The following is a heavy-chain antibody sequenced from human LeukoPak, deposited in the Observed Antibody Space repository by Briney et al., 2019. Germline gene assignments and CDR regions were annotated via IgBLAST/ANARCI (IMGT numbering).Heavy chain of an antibody. CDR1: GFTFSNYG. J-gene: IGHJ4*02. CDR3: TRDSPPDY. Sequence: GGSLRLSCAASGFTFSNYGMSWVRQAPGKGLEWVSAISGSADITHYTDSVKGRFTISRDNSKNTLYLQTNSPRAEDTAIYYCTRDSPPDYWGQGTLVTVSS. CDR2: ISGSADIT. V-gene: IGHV3-23*01.